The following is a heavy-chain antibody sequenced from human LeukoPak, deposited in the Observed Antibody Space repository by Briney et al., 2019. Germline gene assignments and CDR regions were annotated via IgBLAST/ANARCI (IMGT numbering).Heavy chain of an antibody. J-gene: IGHJ4*02. CDR2: IIPIFGTA. CDR1: GSTFSSYA. V-gene: IGHV1-69*05. CDR3: AKVIAVAGASDY. D-gene: IGHD6-19*01. Sequence: GASVKVSCKASGSTFSSYAISWVRQAPGQGLEWMGGIIPIFGTANYAQKFQGRVTITTDESTSTAYMELSSLRSEDTAVYYCAKVIAVAGASDYWGQGTLVTVSS.